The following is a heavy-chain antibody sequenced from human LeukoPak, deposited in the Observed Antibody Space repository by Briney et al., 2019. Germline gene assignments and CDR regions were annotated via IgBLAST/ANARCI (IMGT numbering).Heavy chain of an antibody. D-gene: IGHD6-13*01. CDR3: ARDSVSRKIAASGVDAFDI. J-gene: IGHJ3*02. CDR2: ISSGSSTI. CDR1: GFTFSSYG. V-gene: IGHV3-48*04. Sequence: GGSLRLSCAAFGFTFSSYGMNWVRQAPGKGLEWISYISSGSSTIYYADSVKARFTISRDNAKNSLYLQMNSLRAEDTAVYYCARDSVSRKIAASGVDAFDIWGQGTMVTVSS.